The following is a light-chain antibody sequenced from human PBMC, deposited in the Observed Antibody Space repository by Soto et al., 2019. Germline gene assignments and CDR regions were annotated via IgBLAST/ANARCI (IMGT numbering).Light chain of an antibody. Sequence: EIVLTQSPGTLSLSPGERATLSCRASRSVSSTYLAWYRQKPGQAPRLLIYGTSNRATGIPDRFSGSGPGTDFTLTISRLETEDFAVYYCQQYGGSPPFTFGQGTRLEIK. CDR1: RSVSSTY. V-gene: IGKV3-20*01. CDR2: GTS. CDR3: QQYGGSPPFT. J-gene: IGKJ5*01.